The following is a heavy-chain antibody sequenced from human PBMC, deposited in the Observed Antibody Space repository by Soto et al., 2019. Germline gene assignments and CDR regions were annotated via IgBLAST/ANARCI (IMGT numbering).Heavy chain of an antibody. CDR2: IKSKTDGGTT. D-gene: IGHD3-10*01. Sequence: GGSLRLSCAASGFTFSNAWMNWVRQAPGKGLEWVGRIKSKTDGGTTDYAAPVKGRFTISRDDSKNTLYLQMNSLKTEDTAVYYCTIKGITMVRGAVYYMDVWGKGTTVTVSS. V-gene: IGHV3-15*07. CDR3: TIKGITMVRGAVYYMDV. J-gene: IGHJ6*03. CDR1: GFTFSNAW.